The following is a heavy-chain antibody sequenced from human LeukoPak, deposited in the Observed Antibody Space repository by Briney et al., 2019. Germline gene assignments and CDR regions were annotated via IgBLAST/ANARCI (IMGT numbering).Heavy chain of an antibody. CDR1: GFTFSDYY. D-gene: IGHD3-22*01. CDR3: ARYGGGYYYIIDY. CDR2: ISSSSTYT. Sequence: PGGPLRLSCAASGFTFSDYYMSWIRQAPGKGLEWVSYISSSSTYTNYADSVKGRFTISRDNAKNSLYLQMNSLRAEDTAVYYCARYGGGYYYIIDYWGQGTLVTVSS. J-gene: IGHJ4*02. V-gene: IGHV3-11*06.